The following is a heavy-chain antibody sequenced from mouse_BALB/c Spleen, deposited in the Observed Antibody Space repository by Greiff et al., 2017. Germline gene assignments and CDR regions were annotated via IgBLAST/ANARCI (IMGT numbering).Heavy chain of an antibody. CDR3: ARDRGLRDAMDY. Sequence: EVQGVESGGGLVKPGGSLKLSCAASGFTFSDYYMYWVRQTPEKRLEWVATISDGGSYTYYPDSLKGRFTISRDNAKNNLYLQMSSLKSEDTAMYYCARDRGLRDAMDYWGQGTSVTVSS. J-gene: IGHJ4*01. V-gene: IGHV5-4*02. CDR2: ISDGGSYT. D-gene: IGHD2-4*01. CDR1: GFTFSDYY.